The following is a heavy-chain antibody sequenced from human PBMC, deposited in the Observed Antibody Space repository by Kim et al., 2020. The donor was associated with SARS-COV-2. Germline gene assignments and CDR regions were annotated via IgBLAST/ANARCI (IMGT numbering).Heavy chain of an antibody. D-gene: IGHD2-15*01. CDR1: GFTFSGSA. CDR3: TRPRLGYCSGGSCYPGPDDAFDI. CDR2: IRSKANSYAT. V-gene: IGHV3-73*01. Sequence: GGSLRLSCAASGFTFSGSAMHWVRQASGKGLEWVGRIRSKANSYATAYAASVKGRFTISRDDSKNTAYLQMNSLKTEDTAVYYCTRPRLGYCSGGSCYPGPDDAFDIWGQGTMVTVSS. J-gene: IGHJ3*02.